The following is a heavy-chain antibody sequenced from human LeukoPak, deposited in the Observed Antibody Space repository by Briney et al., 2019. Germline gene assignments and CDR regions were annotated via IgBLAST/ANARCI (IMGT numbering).Heavy chain of an antibody. CDR2: IYYSGST. J-gene: IGHJ4*02. CDR3: ARISGYSSGWLSPFDY. D-gene: IGHD6-19*01. V-gene: IGHV4-59*01. Sequence: SETLSLTCTVSGGSISSYYWRWIRQPPGKGLEWVGYIYYSGSTNYYPSLKSRVTISVDTSKNQFSLKLSSVTAADTAVYYCARISGYSSGWLSPFDYWGQGTLVTVSS. CDR1: GGSISSYY.